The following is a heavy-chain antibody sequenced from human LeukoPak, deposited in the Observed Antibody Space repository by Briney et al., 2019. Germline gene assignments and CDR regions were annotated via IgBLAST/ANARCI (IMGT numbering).Heavy chain of an antibody. CDR1: GGSISSYY. V-gene: IGHV4-59*08. Sequence: SETLSLTCTVSGGSISSYYWSWIRQPPGKGLEWIGYIYYSGSTNYNPSLKSRVTISVDTSKNQFSLKLSSVTAADTAVYYCARRGVTGSLDYWGQGTLVTVSS. CDR2: IYYSGST. J-gene: IGHJ4*02. CDR3: ARRGVTGSLDY. D-gene: IGHD1-20*01.